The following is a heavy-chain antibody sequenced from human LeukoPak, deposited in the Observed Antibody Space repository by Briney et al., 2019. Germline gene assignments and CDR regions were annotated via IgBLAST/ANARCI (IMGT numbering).Heavy chain of an antibody. CDR1: GGSFSGYY. V-gene: IGHV4-34*01. CDR2: INHSGST. CDR3: ARGANPITIFGVVIISKTRVGNAFDI. Sequence: SETLSLTCAVYGGSFSGYYWSWIRQPPGKGLEWIGEINHSGSTNYNPSLKSRVTISVDTSKNLFSLKLSSVTAADTAVYYCARGANPITIFGVVIISKTRVGNAFDIWGQGTMVTVSS. D-gene: IGHD3-3*01. J-gene: IGHJ3*02.